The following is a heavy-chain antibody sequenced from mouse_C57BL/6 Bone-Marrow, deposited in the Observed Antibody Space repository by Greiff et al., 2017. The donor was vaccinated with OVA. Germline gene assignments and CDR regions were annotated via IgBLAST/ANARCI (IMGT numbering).Heavy chain of an antibody. J-gene: IGHJ2*01. Sequence: VQLQQSGPGLVQPSQSLSITCTVSGFSLTSYGVHWVRQSPGKGLEWLGVIWRGGSTDYNAAFMSRLSITKDNSKSQVFFKMNSLQADDTAIYYCAIIYYDFPYYFDYWDQGTTLTVSS. V-gene: IGHV2-5*01. CDR3: AIIYYDFPYYFDY. CDR1: GFSLTSYG. D-gene: IGHD2-4*01. CDR2: IWRGGST.